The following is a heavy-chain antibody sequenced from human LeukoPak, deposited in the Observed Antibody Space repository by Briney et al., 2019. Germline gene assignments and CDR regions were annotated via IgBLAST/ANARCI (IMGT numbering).Heavy chain of an antibody. V-gene: IGHV1-18*04. J-gene: IGHJ4*02. CDR1: GYTFTSYG. Sequence: ASVKVSCKASGYTFTSYGISWVRQAPGQGLEWMGWISAYNGNTNYAQKLQGRVTMTTDTSTSTAYMEPRSLRSDDTAVYYCATSRGYSYGDYFDYWGQGTLVTVSS. CDR2: ISAYNGNT. D-gene: IGHD5-18*01. CDR3: ATSRGYSYGDYFDY.